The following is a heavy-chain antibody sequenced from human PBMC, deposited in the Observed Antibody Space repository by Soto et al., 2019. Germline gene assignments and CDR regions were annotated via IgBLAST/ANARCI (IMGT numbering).Heavy chain of an antibody. CDR2: INPNSGGT. V-gene: IGHV1-2*04. Sequence: ASVKVSCKASGYTFTGYYMHWVRQAPGQGLEWMGWINPNSGGTNYAQKFQGWVTMTRDTSISTAYMELSRLRSDDTAVYYCARALDSSGYYLQLSAFDIWGQGTMVTVSS. D-gene: IGHD3-22*01. CDR3: ARALDSSGYYLQLSAFDI. CDR1: GYTFTGYY. J-gene: IGHJ3*02.